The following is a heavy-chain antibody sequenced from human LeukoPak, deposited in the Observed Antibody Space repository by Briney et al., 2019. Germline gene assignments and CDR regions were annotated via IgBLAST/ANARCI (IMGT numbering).Heavy chain of an antibody. Sequence: GASVKVSCKVSGYTLTELSMHWVRQAPGKGLEWMGGFDPEDGETICAQKFQGRVTMTEDTSTDTAYMELSSLRSEDTAVYYCATDGPYGYGNFVYWGQGTLVTVSS. D-gene: IGHD5-18*01. CDR3: ATDGPYGYGNFVY. CDR1: GYTLTELS. J-gene: IGHJ4*02. V-gene: IGHV1-24*01. CDR2: FDPEDGET.